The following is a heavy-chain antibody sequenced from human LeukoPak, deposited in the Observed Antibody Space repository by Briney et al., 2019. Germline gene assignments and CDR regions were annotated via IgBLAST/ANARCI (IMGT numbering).Heavy chain of an antibody. D-gene: IGHD4-17*01. V-gene: IGHV3-48*04. CDR1: GFTFSSYS. CDR3: ARDQHDYGDLRYQGY. Sequence: GGSLRLSCAASGFTFSSYSMNWVRQAPGKGLEWVSYISSSSSTIYYADSVKGRFTISRDNAKNSLYLQMNSLRAEDTAVYYCARDQHDYGDLRYQGYWGQGTLVTVSS. CDR2: ISSSSSTI. J-gene: IGHJ4*02.